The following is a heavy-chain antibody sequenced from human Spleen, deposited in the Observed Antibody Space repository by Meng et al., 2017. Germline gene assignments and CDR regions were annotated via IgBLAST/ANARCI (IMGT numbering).Heavy chain of an antibody. J-gene: IGHJ6*02. CDR3: ARESFIAARRDYYYYGMDV. CDR1: GYTFTGYY. V-gene: IGHV1-2*06. Sequence: ASVKVSCKASGYTFTGYYMHWVRQAPGQGLEWMGRINPNSGGTNYAQKFQGRVTMTRDTSISTAYMELSRLRSDDTAVYYCARESFIAARRDYYYYGMDVWGQGTTVTVSS. CDR2: INPNSGGT. D-gene: IGHD6-6*01.